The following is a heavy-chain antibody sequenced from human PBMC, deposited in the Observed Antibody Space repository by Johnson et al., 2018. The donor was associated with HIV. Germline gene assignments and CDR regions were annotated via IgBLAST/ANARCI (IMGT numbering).Heavy chain of an antibody. D-gene: IGHD1-26*01. CDR3: AKGRVVGATTYEAFDI. CDR1: GFTFSSYG. V-gene: IGHV3-33*06. J-gene: IGHJ3*02. Sequence: QVQLVESGGGVVQPGRSLRLSCAASGFTFSSYGMHWVRQAPGKGLEWVAVIWYDGSNKYYADSVKGRFTISRDNSKNTLYLQMNSLRAEDTAVYYCAKGRVVGATTYEAFDIWGQGTMVTVSS. CDR2: IWYDGSNK.